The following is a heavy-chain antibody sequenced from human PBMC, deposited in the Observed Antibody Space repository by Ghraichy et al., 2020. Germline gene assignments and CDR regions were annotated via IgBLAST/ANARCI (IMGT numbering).Heavy chain of an antibody. Sequence: ASVKVSCKASGYTFTGYYMNWVRQAPGQGLEWMGWINPNSGGTNYAQKFQGRVTMTRDTSISTAYMELSRLRSDDTAVYYCARYLDTALYYYYGMDVWGQGTTVTVSS. V-gene: IGHV1-2*02. J-gene: IGHJ6*02. CDR3: ARYLDTALYYYYGMDV. CDR2: INPNSGGT. CDR1: GYTFTGYY. D-gene: IGHD5-18*01.